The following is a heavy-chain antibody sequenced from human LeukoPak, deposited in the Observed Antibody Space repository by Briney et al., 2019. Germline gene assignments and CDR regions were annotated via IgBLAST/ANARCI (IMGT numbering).Heavy chain of an antibody. D-gene: IGHD1-26*01. CDR2: ITPSGTHI. CDR1: GFTFSDYS. Sequence: GGSLRLSCAASGFTFSDYSLTWIRQAPGKGLEWVSYITPSGTHIYYADSVRGRFIMSTDNAKNSLFLQMSTLRADDTAVYYCARGQGGGYFDYWGQGTLVTVSS. CDR3: ARGQGGGYFDY. V-gene: IGHV3-11*01. J-gene: IGHJ4*02.